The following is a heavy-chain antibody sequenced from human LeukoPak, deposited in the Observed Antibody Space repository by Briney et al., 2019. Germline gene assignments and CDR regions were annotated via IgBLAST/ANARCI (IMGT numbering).Heavy chain of an antibody. Sequence: SETLSLTCTVSGGSISSYYWSWIRQPPGKGLEWIGYIYYSGSTNYNPSLKSRVTISVDTSKNQFSLKLSPVTAADTAVYYCARGCLGDYYGSGSYCFDYWGQGTLVTVSS. CDR1: GGSISSYY. D-gene: IGHD3-10*01. J-gene: IGHJ4*02. V-gene: IGHV4-59*01. CDR2: IYYSGST. CDR3: ARGCLGDYYGSGSYCFDY.